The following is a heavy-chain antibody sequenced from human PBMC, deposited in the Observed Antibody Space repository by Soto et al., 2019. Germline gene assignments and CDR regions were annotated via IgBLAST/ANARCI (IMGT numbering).Heavy chain of an antibody. CDR1: GYTFTSYD. J-gene: IGHJ3*02. D-gene: IGHD3-10*01. CDR2: MNPNSGNT. CDR3: ARGINYYASGDDAFDI. V-gene: IGHV1-8*01. Sequence: QVQLVQSGAEVKKPGASVKVSCKASGYTFTSYDINWVRQATGQGLEWMGWMNPNSGNTGYAQKLQGRVTRTRNTSISRAYMELSGLTSEDTAVYYCARGINYYASGDDAFDIWGQGTMVTVSS.